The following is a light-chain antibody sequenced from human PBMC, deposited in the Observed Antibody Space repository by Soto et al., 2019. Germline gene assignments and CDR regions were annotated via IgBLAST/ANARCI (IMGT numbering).Light chain of an antibody. CDR2: EVS. V-gene: IGLV2-8*01. CDR3: NSYAGNSWV. J-gene: IGLJ3*02. CDR1: SSDVGGYNY. Sequence: QSALTQPPSASGSPGQSVTISCTGTSSDVGGYNYVSWYQHHPGKAPKLMIYEVSKRPSGVPDRFSASKSGNTASLTVSGLQADDEADYYCNSYAGNSWVFGGGTKLTVL.